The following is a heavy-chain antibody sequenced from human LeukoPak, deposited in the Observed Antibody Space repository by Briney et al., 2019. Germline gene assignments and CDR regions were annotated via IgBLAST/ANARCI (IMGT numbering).Heavy chain of an antibody. Sequence: ASVKVPCKASGYTFTSYGISWVRQAPGQGLEWMGWMNPNSGNTGYAQKFQGRVTITRNTSISTAYMELSSLRSEDTAVYYCARVDKGPLSIFGGLDVWGKGTTVTVSS. CDR1: GYTFTSYG. CDR3: ARVDKGPLSIFGGLDV. CDR2: MNPNSGNT. J-gene: IGHJ6*04. V-gene: IGHV1-8*03. D-gene: IGHD3-3*02.